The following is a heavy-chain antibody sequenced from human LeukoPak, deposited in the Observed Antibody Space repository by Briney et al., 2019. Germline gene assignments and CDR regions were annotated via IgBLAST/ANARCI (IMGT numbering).Heavy chain of an antibody. V-gene: IGHV3-23*01. CDR2: VSVSCGST. CDR1: GFTFSSSA. D-gene: IGHD3-22*01. J-gene: IGHJ4*02. Sequence: PGGSLSLTCTVSGFTFSSSAFSWVRQAPPPGLELVSVVSVSCGSTYYADSVKGRFTISRDNSKNTLYLQMNSLKAEDTAVYYCAKAGIVVVITTFYFDYWGQGTLVTVSS. CDR3: AKAGIVVVITTFYFDY.